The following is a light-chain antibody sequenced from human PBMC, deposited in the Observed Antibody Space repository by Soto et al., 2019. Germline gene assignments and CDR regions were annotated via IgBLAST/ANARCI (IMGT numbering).Light chain of an antibody. V-gene: IGKV3-15*01. CDR2: GAS. Sequence: ETVMTQSPATLSVSPGERATLSCRANQSVSSDLAWYQQKPGQAPRLLIFGASTRATNIPARFTGSRSGTEFTLTISSLQSEDFAVYYCQQYNTWPRTFGQGTKVESK. CDR1: QSVSSD. CDR3: QQYNTWPRT. J-gene: IGKJ1*01.